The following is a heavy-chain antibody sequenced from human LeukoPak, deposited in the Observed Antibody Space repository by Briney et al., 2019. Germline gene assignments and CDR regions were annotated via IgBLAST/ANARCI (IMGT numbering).Heavy chain of an antibody. Sequence: SETLSLTCTVSGGSISSGGHYWGWIRQQPGKGLEWIGYIYYRGTTYYNPSLRSRVSISLDTSKNQVSLKLTSVTAADTAEYYCARGADYGGNSVPFDYWGQGTLVTVSS. J-gene: IGHJ4*02. D-gene: IGHD4-23*01. CDR1: GGSISSGGHY. CDR2: IYYRGTT. CDR3: ARGADYGGNSVPFDY. V-gene: IGHV4-31*03.